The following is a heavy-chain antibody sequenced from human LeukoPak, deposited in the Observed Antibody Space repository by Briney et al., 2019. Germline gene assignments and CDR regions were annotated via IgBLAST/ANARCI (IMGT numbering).Heavy chain of an antibody. Sequence: SETLSLTCAVYGGSFSGYYWSWIRQPPGKGLEWIGEINHSGSTNYNPSLKSRVTISVDTSKNQFSLKLSSVTAADTATYYCARDDTYGAFDIWGQGTIVTVSS. J-gene: IGHJ3*02. CDR1: GGSFSGYY. V-gene: IGHV4-34*01. CDR2: INHSGST. CDR3: ARDDTYGAFDI. D-gene: IGHD3-16*01.